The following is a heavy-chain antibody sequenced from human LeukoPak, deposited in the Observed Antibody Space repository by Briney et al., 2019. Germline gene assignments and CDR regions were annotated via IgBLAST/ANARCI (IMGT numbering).Heavy chain of an antibody. D-gene: IGHD3-10*01. J-gene: IGHJ4*02. CDR1: GFSLSTSGVG. V-gene: IGHV2-5*02. CDR3: AHIVTMVRGVIIPFGY. CDR2: IYWDDDK. Sequence: SGPTLVNPTQTLTLTCTFSGFSLSTSGVGVGWIRQPPGKALEWLALIYWDDDKRYSPSLKSRLTITKDTSKNQVVLTMTNMDPVETATDYCAHIVTMVRGVIIPFGYWGQGTLVTVSS.